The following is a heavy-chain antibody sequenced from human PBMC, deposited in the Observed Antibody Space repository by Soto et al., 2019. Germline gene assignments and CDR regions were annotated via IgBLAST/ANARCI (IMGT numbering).Heavy chain of an antibody. Sequence: SVKVSCKASGGTFSNYAITWVRQAPGQGLEWMGGIIPIFGTANYAQKFQGRVTITADESTSTVYMELSSLRSEDTAVYYCASDRGTIGFAPWGQGTLVTVSS. J-gene: IGHJ5*02. CDR3: ASDRGTIGFAP. D-gene: IGHD2-8*01. CDR2: IIPIFGTA. V-gene: IGHV1-69*13. CDR1: GGTFSNYA.